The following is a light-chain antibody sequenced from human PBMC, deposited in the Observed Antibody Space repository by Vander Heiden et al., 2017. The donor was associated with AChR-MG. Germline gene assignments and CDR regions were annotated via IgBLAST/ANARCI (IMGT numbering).Light chain of an antibody. V-gene: IGKV3-15*01. CDR1: QSVSSN. CDR2: GAS. CDR3: QQYNNWPFT. J-gene: IGKJ3*01. Sequence: EIVMTPSPATLSVSPGERATLSCRASQSVSSNLAWYQQKPGQAPRLLIDGASTRATGIPARFSGSGSGTEFTLTISSLQSEDFAVYYCQQYNNWPFTFGPGTKVDIK.